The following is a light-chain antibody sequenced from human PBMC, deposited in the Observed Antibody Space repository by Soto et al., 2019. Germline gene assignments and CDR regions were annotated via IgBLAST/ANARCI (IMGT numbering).Light chain of an antibody. J-gene: IGLJ3*02. CDR1: SSDVGGYNY. CDR2: DVI. Sequence: QSVLTQPASVSGSPGQSITISCTGTSSDVGGYNYVSWYQQHPGKAPKLIMYDVINRPSGVSNRFSGSKSGNTASLTISGLQAEDEADYYCSSYTSSSARVFGGGIKVTVL. V-gene: IGLV2-14*03. CDR3: SSYTSSSARV.